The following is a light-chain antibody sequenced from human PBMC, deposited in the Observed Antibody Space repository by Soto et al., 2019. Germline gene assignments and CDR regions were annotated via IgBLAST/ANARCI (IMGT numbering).Light chain of an antibody. CDR1: SSDVGGYNY. J-gene: IGLJ1*01. V-gene: IGLV2-14*01. CDR2: DVS. CDR3: SSYTSSSTYV. Sequence: QAVVTQPASVSASPGQSITISCTGTSSDVGGYNYVSWYQQHPGKAPKVMIYDVSKRPSGVSNCFSGSKSGNTAFLIIFGLQAEDEADYYCSSYTSSSTYVFGTGTKVTVL.